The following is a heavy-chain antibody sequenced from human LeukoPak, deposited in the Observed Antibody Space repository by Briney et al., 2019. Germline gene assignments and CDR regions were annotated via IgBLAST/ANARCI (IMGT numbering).Heavy chain of an antibody. CDR2: IKKDGSEK. CDR1: GFTFSSFW. J-gene: IGHJ3*02. V-gene: IGHV3-7*01. CDR3: ARVGWGPLRNAFDI. D-gene: IGHD6-19*01. Sequence: PGGSLGLSCAASGFTFSSFWMSWVRQAPGKGLEWVAKIKKDGSEKYYGDSVEGRFTISRDNAKNSLFLQMNSLRAEDTAVYYCARVGWGPLRNAFDIWGQGTMVTVSS.